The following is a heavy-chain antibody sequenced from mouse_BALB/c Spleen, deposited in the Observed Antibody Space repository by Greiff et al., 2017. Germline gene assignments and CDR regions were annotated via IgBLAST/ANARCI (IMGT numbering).Heavy chain of an antibody. J-gene: IGHJ4*01. D-gene: IGHD1-1*01. Sequence: EVHLVESGGGLVQPGGSLRLSCATSGFTFTDHYMSWVRQPPGKALEWLGFIRNKANGYTTEYSASVKGRFTISRDNSQSILYLQMNTLRAENSATYYCARDPSYYGSSPYAMDYWGQGTSVTVSS. CDR3: ARDPSYYGSSPYAMDY. CDR2: IRNKANGYTT. V-gene: IGHV7-3*02. CDR1: GFTFTDHY.